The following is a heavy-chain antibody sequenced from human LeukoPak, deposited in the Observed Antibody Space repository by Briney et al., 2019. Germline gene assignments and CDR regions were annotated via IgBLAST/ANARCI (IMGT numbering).Heavy chain of an antibody. CDR3: ARGENYYYDSSGYYY. CDR1: GGSFSGYY. CDR2: INHSGST. Sequence: SETLSLTCAVYGGSFSGYYWSWIRQPPGEGLEWIVEINHSGSTNYNPSLESRVTISVDTSKNQFSLKLSSVTAADTAVYYCARGENYYYDSSGYYYWGQGTLVTVSS. D-gene: IGHD3-22*01. J-gene: IGHJ4*02. V-gene: IGHV4-34*01.